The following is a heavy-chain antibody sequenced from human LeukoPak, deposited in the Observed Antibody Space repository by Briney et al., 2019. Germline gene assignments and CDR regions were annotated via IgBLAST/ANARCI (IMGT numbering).Heavy chain of an antibody. CDR1: GDSVSGYY. CDR3: ARLGSRRGYYYYMDV. J-gene: IGHJ6*03. CDR2: THHSGNA. V-gene: IGHV4-59*08. Sequence: SQTLSLTCIVSGDSVSGYYWNWIRQPPGKGLEWIGYTHHSGNALYNPSLKSRVTTSVDTSKNQFSLNLNSVTAADTAVYYCARLGSRRGYYYYMDVWGKGTTVTVSS. D-gene: IGHD3-10*01.